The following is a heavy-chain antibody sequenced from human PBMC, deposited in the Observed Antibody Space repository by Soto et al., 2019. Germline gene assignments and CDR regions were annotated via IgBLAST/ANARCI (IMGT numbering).Heavy chain of an antibody. J-gene: IGHJ4*02. CDR3: ATQGY. CDR1: GFTFDDYA. V-gene: IGHV3-9*01. CDR2: ISGNSGSI. Sequence: EVQLVESGGGLVQPGRSLSLPCAASGFTFDDYAMHWVRQAPGKGLEWVSGISGNSGSIGYADSVKGRFTISRVNAKNSLYLQMHSLRAEDTALYYCATQGYWGQGTLVTVSS.